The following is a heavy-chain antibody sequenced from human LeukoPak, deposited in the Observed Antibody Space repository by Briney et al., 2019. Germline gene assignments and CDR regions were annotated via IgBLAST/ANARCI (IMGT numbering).Heavy chain of an antibody. Sequence: GGSLRLSCAASGFTFSSYGMHWVRQAPGKGLEWVAVISYDGSNKYYADSVKGRFTISRDNSKNTLYLQMNSLRAKDTAVYYCAKDLFRSTGGGYFQHWGQGTLVTVSS. CDR3: AKDLFRSTGGGYFQH. CDR2: ISYDGSNK. V-gene: IGHV3-30*18. J-gene: IGHJ1*01. CDR1: GFTFSSYG. D-gene: IGHD2-2*01.